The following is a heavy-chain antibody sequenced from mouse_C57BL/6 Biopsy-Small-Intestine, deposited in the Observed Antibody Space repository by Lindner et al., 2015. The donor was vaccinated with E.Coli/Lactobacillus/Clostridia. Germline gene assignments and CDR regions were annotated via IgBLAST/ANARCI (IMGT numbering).Heavy chain of an antibody. Sequence: VQLQESGAELVRPGASVTLSCKASGYTFTDYEMHRVKQTPVHGLEWIGANEPETGGTTYNQKFKGKAILTADKSSSTAYMELRSLTSEDSAVYYCTFYYGSSPYYFDYWGQGTTLTVSS. J-gene: IGHJ2*01. CDR1: GYTFTDYE. V-gene: IGHV1-15*01. CDR3: TFYYGSSPYYFDY. CDR2: NEPETGGT. D-gene: IGHD1-1*01.